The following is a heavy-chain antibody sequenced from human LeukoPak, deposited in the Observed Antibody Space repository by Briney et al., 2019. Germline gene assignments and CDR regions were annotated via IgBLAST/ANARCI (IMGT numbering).Heavy chain of an antibody. Sequence: ASVKVSCKASGYTFTGYYMHWVRQAPGQGLEWMGWINPNSGGTNYAQKFQGWVTMTRDTSISAAYMELSRLRSDDTAVYYCARDRAEYQLLRYYYYYGMDVWGQGTTVTVSS. D-gene: IGHD2-2*01. J-gene: IGHJ6*02. V-gene: IGHV1-2*04. CDR2: INPNSGGT. CDR3: ARDRAEYQLLRYYYYYGMDV. CDR1: GYTFTGYY.